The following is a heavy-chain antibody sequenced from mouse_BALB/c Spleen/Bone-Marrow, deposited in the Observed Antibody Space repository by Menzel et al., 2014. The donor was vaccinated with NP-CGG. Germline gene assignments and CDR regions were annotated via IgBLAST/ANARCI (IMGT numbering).Heavy chain of an antibody. Sequence: DVMLVESGGGLVQPGGSRKLSCAASGFTFSSFGMHWVRQAPERGLEWVAYISSGSSTIFYADTVKGRFAISRDNPKNTLFLQMPSLRSEDTAVYYCTRGGNWEDFDYWGQGTPLTGSS. CDR1: GFTFSSFG. CDR3: TRGGNWEDFDY. CDR2: ISSGSSTI. D-gene: IGHD4-1*01. V-gene: IGHV5-17*02. J-gene: IGHJ2*01.